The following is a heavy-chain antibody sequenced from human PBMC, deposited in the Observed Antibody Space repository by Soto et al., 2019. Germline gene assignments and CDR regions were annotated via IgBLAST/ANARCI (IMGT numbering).Heavy chain of an antibody. D-gene: IGHD5-18*01. Sequence: EVQLLESGGALVQPGGSLRLSCAASGFTFSSSAMTWVRQAPGMGLEWVSCITSSLTNTYYTDSVKGRFTISRDNSRHTLDLQMVSLTGEDTGVYYYVKEMDTYCKNDALHIWGRGTMVTVSS. CDR2: ITSSLTNT. CDR3: VKEMDTYCKNDALHI. CDR1: GFTFSSSA. J-gene: IGHJ3*02. V-gene: IGHV3-23*01.